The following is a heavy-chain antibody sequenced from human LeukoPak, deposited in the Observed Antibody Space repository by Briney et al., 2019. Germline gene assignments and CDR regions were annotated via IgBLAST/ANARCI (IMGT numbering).Heavy chain of an antibody. Sequence: GGSLRLSCAASGFTFSSYAMNWVRQAPGKGLEWVSSISSSGSTIYYADSVKGRFTISRDNAKNSLYLQMNSLRAEDTAVYYCAELGITMIGGVWGKGTTVTISS. V-gene: IGHV3-48*03. CDR1: GFTFSSYA. J-gene: IGHJ6*04. CDR3: AELGITMIGGV. CDR2: ISSSGSTI. D-gene: IGHD3-10*02.